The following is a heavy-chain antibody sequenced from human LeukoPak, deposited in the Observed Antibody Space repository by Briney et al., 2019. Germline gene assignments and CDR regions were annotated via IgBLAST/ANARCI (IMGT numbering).Heavy chain of an antibody. CDR1: GGSISTYY. Sequence: PSETLSLTCTVSGGSISTYYWSWIRQPPGKGLEWIGYIYYSGSTKYNPSLKSRVTISVDTSKNQFSLKLSSVTAADTAVYYCARGGGIRITMIVVVITGPKDFDYWGRGTLVTVSS. CDR2: IYYSGST. V-gene: IGHV4-59*08. CDR3: ARGGGIRITMIVVVITGPKDFDY. D-gene: IGHD3-22*01. J-gene: IGHJ4*02.